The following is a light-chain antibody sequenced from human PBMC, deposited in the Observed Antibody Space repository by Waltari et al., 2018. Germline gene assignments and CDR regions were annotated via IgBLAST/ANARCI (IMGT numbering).Light chain of an antibody. CDR2: RAS. V-gene: IGKV1-5*03. CDR1: QSISVW. Sequence: DIQMTQSPSALSASVGDRVTITCRASQSISVWLAWYQQKPGRAPKLLIFRASSLESGVPSRFSGSGSGTEFTLTISSLQPDDFATYYCQQYDSYSTTFGGGTKVEIK. CDR3: QQYDSYSTT. J-gene: IGKJ4*01.